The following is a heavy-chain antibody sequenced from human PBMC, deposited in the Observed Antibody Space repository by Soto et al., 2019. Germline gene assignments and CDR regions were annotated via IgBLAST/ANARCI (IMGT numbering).Heavy chain of an antibody. D-gene: IGHD3-22*01. CDR3: VKDRDSNSWPSRDV. Sequence: QVPLVQSGAEVKKPGASVNVSCKTSGYTFTRNGISWVRQAPGQGLEWMGWISPKSGNIKYAQKFQGRVIMTTATSTTTAYMGLRRLSSDDTAVYYCVKDRDSNSWPSRDVWGPGTTVTVSS. J-gene: IGHJ6*02. V-gene: IGHV1-18*01. CDR1: GYTFTRNG. CDR2: ISPKSGNI.